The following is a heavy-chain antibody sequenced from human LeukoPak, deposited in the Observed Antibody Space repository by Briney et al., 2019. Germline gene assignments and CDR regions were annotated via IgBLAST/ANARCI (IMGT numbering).Heavy chain of an antibody. D-gene: IGHD2-15*01. J-gene: IGHJ6*02. Sequence: SQTLSLTCAISGDSVSSNSAAWNWIRQSPSRGLEWLGRTYYRSKWYNDYAVSVKSRITINPDTSKNQFSLQLNSVTPEDTAVYYCARIPEVVAATPIDYYYGMDVWGQGTTVTVSS. CDR2: TYYRSKWYN. CDR1: GDSVSSNSAA. CDR3: ARIPEVVAATPIDYYYGMDV. V-gene: IGHV6-1*01.